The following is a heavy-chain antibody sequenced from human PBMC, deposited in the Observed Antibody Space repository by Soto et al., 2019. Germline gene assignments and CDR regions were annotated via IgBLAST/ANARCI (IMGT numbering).Heavy chain of an antibody. CDR2: IYPGDSDT. D-gene: IGHD3-10*01. Sequence: GSLKISCKGSGYNFTNYWIGWVRQMPGKGLESMGIIYPGDSDTRYSPSFQGQVTISADKSISTAYLQWSSLKASDTAMYYCAGGGVRGVVTRTRDYYGMDVWGQGTTVTVSS. CDR3: AGGGVRGVVTRTRDYYGMDV. J-gene: IGHJ6*02. CDR1: GYNFTNYW. V-gene: IGHV5-51*01.